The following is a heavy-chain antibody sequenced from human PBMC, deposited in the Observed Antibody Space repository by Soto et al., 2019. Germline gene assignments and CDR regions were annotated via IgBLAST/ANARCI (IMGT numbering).Heavy chain of an antibody. CDR3: ARAVAVPASCDY. D-gene: IGHD6-19*01. V-gene: IGHV1-3*05. J-gene: IGHJ4*02. Sequence: QVQLVQSGAEEKKPGASVKVSCKASGYSFTSYAMHWVRQAPGQGLEWMGWINAGNGNTKYSQKFQGRVTITRDTSASTAYMELSSLRSEDTAMYYCARAVAVPASCDYWGQGTLVTVSS. CDR1: GYSFTSYA. CDR2: INAGNGNT.